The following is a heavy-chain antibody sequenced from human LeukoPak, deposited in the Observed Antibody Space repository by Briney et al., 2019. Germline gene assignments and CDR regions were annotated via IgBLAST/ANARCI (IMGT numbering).Heavy chain of an antibody. CDR1: GGSISSSNW. D-gene: IGHD6-13*01. J-gene: IGHJ4*02. Sequence: PSGTLSLTCAVSGGSISSSNWWSWVRQPPGKGLEWIGDIYHNGSAHYKPSLKSRVSISVDRSKNHFSLKVNSVTAADTAIYYCARAAGEERSSWYGFDSWGQGTLVTVSS. CDR2: IYHNGSA. CDR3: ARAAGEERSSWYGFDS. V-gene: IGHV4-4*02.